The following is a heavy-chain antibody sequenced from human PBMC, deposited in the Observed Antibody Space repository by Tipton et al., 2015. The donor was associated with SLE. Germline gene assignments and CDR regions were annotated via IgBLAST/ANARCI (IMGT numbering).Heavy chain of an antibody. CDR2: VNYSGST. Sequence: TLSLTCTVSGASISSSRYYWDWIRQPPGKGLEWIGTVNYSGSTHYNPSLKSRVTISIDTSKNQFSLRLDSVTAADTAVYSCARRAAIFGVTYYLDYWGQGTLVTVSS. CDR3: ARRAAIFGVTYYLDY. V-gene: IGHV4-39*01. CDR1: GASISSSRYY. J-gene: IGHJ4*02. D-gene: IGHD3-3*01.